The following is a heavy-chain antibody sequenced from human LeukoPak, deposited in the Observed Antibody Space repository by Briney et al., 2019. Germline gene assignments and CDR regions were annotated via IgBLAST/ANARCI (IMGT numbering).Heavy chain of an antibody. CDR2: IKQDGSEK. CDR3: ARGRYSSTWADY. Sequence: PGGSLRLSCAASGFTFSSYWMTWVRQAPGKGLEWVANIKQDGSEKYYVDSVKGRFTISRDNVQSSLYLQMNSLRAEDTAVYYCARGRYSSTWADYWGQGTLVTVSS. D-gene: IGHD6-13*01. V-gene: IGHV3-7*01. CDR1: GFTFSSYW. J-gene: IGHJ4*02.